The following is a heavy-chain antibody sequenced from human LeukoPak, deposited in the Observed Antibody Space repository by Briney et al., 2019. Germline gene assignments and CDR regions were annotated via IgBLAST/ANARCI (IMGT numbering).Heavy chain of an antibody. D-gene: IGHD3-3*01. CDR1: GGSISSGGYS. J-gene: IGHJ4*02. V-gene: IGHV4-30-2*06. CDR3: ARRVVAIFYFDY. Sequence: SQTLSLTCAVSGGSISSGGYSWSWIRQSPGKGLEWIGYIYHSGITYYNPSLKSRVTMSLDRSKNQFSLKLTSVTAADTAVYYCARRVVAIFYFDYWGQGALVTVSS. CDR2: IYHSGIT.